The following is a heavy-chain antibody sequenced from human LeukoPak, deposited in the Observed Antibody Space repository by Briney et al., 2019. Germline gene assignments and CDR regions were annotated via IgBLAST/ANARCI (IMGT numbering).Heavy chain of an antibody. D-gene: IGHD3-22*01. CDR1: GGSISSYY. J-gene: IGHJ4*02. CDR2: IYYSGST. CDR3: ARHHDSSGLYGPFDY. Sequence: SETLSLTCTVSGGSISSYYWSWIRQPPGKGLEWIGYIYYSGSTNYNPSLKSRVTISVDTSKNQFSLKLSSGTAADTAVYYCARHHDSSGLYGPFDYWGQGTLVTVSS. V-gene: IGHV4-59*01.